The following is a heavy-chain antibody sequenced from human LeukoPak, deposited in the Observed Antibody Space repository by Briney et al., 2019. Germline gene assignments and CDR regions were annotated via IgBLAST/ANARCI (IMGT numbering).Heavy chain of an antibody. CDR2: ISASGGNT. Sequence: GGSLRLSCTASGFTFYHYAMTWVRQAPGKGLEWVSTISASGGNTDYADSVKGRFTISRDNSKNTLSLQMNSLRAEDTAVYYCAKRCYTWNVGGSFDYWGQGTLVTVSS. V-gene: IGHV3-23*01. CDR1: GFTFYHYA. J-gene: IGHJ4*02. D-gene: IGHD1-20*01. CDR3: AKRCYTWNVGGSFDY.